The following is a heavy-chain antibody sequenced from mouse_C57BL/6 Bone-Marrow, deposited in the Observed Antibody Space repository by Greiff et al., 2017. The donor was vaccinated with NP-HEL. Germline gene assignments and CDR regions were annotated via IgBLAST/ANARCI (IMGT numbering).Heavy chain of an antibody. Sequence: EVQGVESGGGLVKPGGSLKLSCAASGFTFSSYAMSWVRQTPEKRLEWVATISDGGSYTYYPDNVKGRFTISRDNAKNNLYLQMSHLKSEDTAMYYCARGGTTVVASYYYAMDYWGQGTSVTVSS. V-gene: IGHV5-4*01. CDR1: GFTFSSYA. CDR2: ISDGGSYT. CDR3: ARGGTTVVASYYYAMDY. J-gene: IGHJ4*01. D-gene: IGHD1-1*01.